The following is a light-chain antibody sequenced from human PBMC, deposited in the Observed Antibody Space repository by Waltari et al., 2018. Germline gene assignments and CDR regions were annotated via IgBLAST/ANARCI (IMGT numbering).Light chain of an antibody. V-gene: IGLV2-23*02. CDR3: CSYAGLNTF. CDR2: EVT. CDR1: PSDIGSYNL. J-gene: IGLJ2*01. Sequence: QSALTQPASVSGSPGQSITISCTGTPSDIGSYNLVSWYQQHPGQAPKLIIYEVTQRPSGVSTRFSGSKSGNTASLTISGLLPEDEAVYFCCSYAGLNTFFGGGTTLTVL.